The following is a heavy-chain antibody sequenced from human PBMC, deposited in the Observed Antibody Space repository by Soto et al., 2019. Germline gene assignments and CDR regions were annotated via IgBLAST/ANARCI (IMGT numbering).Heavy chain of an antibody. CDR3: AKDLRYESSGSCHSILDY. Sequence: GGSLRLSCAASGFTFSTYDMSWVRQAPGKGLEWVSGISGSGATTYYADSVKGRFTISRDNSKNTLYLQMNSLRAEDTAVYYCAKDLRYESSGSCHSILDYWGQGTQVTVSS. CDR2: ISGSGATT. CDR1: GFTFSTYD. D-gene: IGHD3-22*01. J-gene: IGHJ4*02. V-gene: IGHV3-23*01.